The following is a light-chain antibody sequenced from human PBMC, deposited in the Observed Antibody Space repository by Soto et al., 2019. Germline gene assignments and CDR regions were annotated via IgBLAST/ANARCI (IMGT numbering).Light chain of an antibody. Sequence: QSVLTQPPSASAAPGQKVTISCSGSSSNIGNNYVSWYQQLPGTAPKLLIYDNNKRPSGIPDRFSGSKSGTSATLGITGLQTGDEADYYCGTWDSSLYVFGTGTQLTVL. J-gene: IGLJ1*01. CDR2: DNN. CDR3: GTWDSSLYV. V-gene: IGLV1-51*01. CDR1: SSNIGNNY.